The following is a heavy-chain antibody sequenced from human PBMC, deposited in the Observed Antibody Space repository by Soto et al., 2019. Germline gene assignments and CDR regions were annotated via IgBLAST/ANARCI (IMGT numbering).Heavy chain of an antibody. D-gene: IGHD6-13*01. CDR2: ITDSGTGT. J-gene: IGHJ4*02. CDR3: EKGLINGRWYAED. V-gene: IGHV3-23*01. Sequence: EVHLLESGGGLVHPGESLRLSCGASGFTFSSCVMTWVRQAPGKGLEWVSCITDSGTGTYYADSVKGRFTISRDNSKNTMYLQMNNLRAEDTGVYYCEKGLINGRWYAEDWGQGTLVTVSS. CDR1: GFTFSSCV.